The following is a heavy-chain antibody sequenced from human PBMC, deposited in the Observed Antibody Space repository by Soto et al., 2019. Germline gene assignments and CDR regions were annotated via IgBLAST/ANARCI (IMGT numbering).Heavy chain of an antibody. CDR2: ISSSSSYI. D-gene: IGHD4-4*01. CDR1: GFTFSSYS. CDR3: ARVLMTTVNYYYYYGMDV. Sequence: PGGFLRLSCAASGFTFSSYSMNWVRQAPGKGLEWVSSISSSSSYIYYADSVKGRFTISRDNAKNSLYLQMNSLRAEDTAVYYCARVLMTTVNYYYYYGMDVWGQGTTVTVSS. J-gene: IGHJ6*02. V-gene: IGHV3-21*01.